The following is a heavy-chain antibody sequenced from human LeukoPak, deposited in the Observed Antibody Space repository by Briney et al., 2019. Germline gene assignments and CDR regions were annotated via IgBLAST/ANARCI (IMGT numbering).Heavy chain of an antibody. CDR1: GFSFSSYE. CDR3: ATVGGSNLPAEYLQH. Sequence: GGSLRLSCAASGFSFSSYEMNWVRQAPGKGLEWVSLIYSGGSTVYADSVKGRFTISRDNSKNTLYLQMNSLRAEDTAVYYCATVGGSNLPAEYLQHWGQGTLVTVSS. D-gene: IGHD3-10*01. V-gene: IGHV3-53*01. CDR2: IYSGGST. J-gene: IGHJ1*01.